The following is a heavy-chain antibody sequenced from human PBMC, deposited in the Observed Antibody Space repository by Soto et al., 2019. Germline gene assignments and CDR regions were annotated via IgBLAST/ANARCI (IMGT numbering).Heavy chain of an antibody. CDR1: GFSFNTSG. Sequence: QVQLVESGGGVVQPGRALRLSCAASGFSFNTSGMHWVRQAPGKGLEWVAVIACDGSQEFYGDSVRGRFTISRDNSKKTLFLQMKSLTPEDTAVYYCATKVRVTNYLYYGMAVWSQWTTVTVSS. V-gene: IGHV3-30*03. J-gene: IGHJ6*02. CDR3: ATKVRVTNYLYYGMAV. CDR2: IACDGSQE. D-gene: IGHD2-21*02.